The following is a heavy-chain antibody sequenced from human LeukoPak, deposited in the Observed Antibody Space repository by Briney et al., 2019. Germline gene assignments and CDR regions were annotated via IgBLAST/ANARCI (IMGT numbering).Heavy chain of an antibody. CDR1: GGSISYYY. V-gene: IGHV4-59*01. CDR2: IYYSGTT. D-gene: IGHD4-17*01. Sequence: SETLSLTCTVSGGSISYYYWGWIRQSPGKGLEWIGYIYYSGTTNYNPSLKSRVTISVDTSKNQFSLQLRSVTAADTAVYYCAREDPQTTVPEGMDVWGQGTTVTVSS. CDR3: AREDPQTTVPEGMDV. J-gene: IGHJ6*02.